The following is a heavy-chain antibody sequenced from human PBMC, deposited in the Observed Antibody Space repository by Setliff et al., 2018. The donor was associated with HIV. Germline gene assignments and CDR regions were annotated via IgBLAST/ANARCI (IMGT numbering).Heavy chain of an antibody. V-gene: IGHV3-11*04. CDR3: MYGGRTATTH. J-gene: IGHJ4*02. CDR2: ITNTGSST. CDR1: GFTFSDYY. Sequence: PGGSLRLSCAASGFTFSDYYLNWFRLAPGKGLEWISHITNTGSSTNYADSVKGRFTISRDNAKYSLYLQMNTLRVEGTAVYYCMYGGRTATTHWGQGTLVTVSS. D-gene: IGHD4-17*01.